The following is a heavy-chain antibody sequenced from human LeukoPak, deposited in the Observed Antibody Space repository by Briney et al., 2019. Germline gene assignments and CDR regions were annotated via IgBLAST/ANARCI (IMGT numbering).Heavy chain of an antibody. CDR3: AKDLGDSSGFSIDY. V-gene: IGHV3-30*18. D-gene: IGHD3-22*01. CDR1: GFTFSSYG. CDR2: ISYDGSNK. Sequence: GGSLRLSCAASGFTFSSYGMHWVRQAPGKGPEWVAVISYDGSNKYYADSVKGRFTISRDNSKNTLYLQMNSLRAEDTAVYYCAKDLGDSSGFSIDYWGQGTLVTVSS. J-gene: IGHJ4*02.